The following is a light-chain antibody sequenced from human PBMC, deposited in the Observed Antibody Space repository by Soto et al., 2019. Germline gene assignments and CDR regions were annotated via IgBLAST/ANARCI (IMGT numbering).Light chain of an antibody. Sequence: EIVMTQSPATLSVSPGEGATLSCRPSQRVDKDLAWYRQKPGQAPSLLVYDASTRATGVPARFSGSGSGTEFTFTITSLQSEDFAVYFCHQYNKWPRTFGRGTKVEI. CDR3: HQYNKWPRT. CDR2: DAS. CDR1: QRVDKD. V-gene: IGKV3-15*01. J-gene: IGKJ1*01.